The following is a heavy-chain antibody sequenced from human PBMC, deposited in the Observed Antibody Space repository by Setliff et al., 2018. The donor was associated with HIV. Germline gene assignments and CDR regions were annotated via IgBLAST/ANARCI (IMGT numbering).Heavy chain of an antibody. CDR2: IYYSGST. CDR3: ARDRSNWNYGKNYMDV. V-gene: IGHV4-39*07. Sequence: SETLSLTCTVSGGSISDSRYYWGWIRQPPGKGLEWIGNIYYSGSTNYNPSLKSLVTISVDTSKNQFSLKLSSVTAADTAVYYCARDRSNWNYGKNYMDVWGKGTTVTVSS. J-gene: IGHJ6*03. CDR1: GGSISDSRYY. D-gene: IGHD1-7*01.